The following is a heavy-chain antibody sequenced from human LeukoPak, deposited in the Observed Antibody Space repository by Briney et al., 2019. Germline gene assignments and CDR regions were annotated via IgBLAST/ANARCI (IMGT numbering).Heavy chain of an antibody. CDR1: AVTIDSSGHY. D-gene: IGHD6-6*01. CDR3: ARRREGSSSVDS. V-gene: IGHV4-39*01. Sequence: SETLSLTCTVSAVTIDSSGHYWGWLRQAPEKVLEWIGNIYYSGSTYYNPSLKTLVTISVDTSNNKFSLKLSSVTAADTAVYYCARRREGSSSVDSWGQGSLVTVCS. J-gene: IGHJ4*02. CDR2: IYYSGST.